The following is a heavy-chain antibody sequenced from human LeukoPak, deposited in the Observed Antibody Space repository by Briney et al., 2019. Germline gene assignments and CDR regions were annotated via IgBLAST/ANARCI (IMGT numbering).Heavy chain of an antibody. D-gene: IGHD3-9*01. V-gene: IGHV3-23*01. J-gene: IGHJ4*02. CDR3: ARPYYDFLNSFDY. Sequence: GGSLRLSCAASGFTFSSYAMSWVRQAPGKGLEWVSAISGSGGSTYYADSVKGRFTISRDNSKNSLYLQMNSLRAEDTAVYYCARPYYDFLNSFDYWGQGTLVTVSS. CDR1: GFTFSSYA. CDR2: ISGSGGST.